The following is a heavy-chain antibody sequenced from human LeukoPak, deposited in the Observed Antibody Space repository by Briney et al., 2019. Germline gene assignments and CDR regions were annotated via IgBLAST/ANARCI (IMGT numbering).Heavy chain of an antibody. D-gene: IGHD6-13*01. CDR2: ICYSGST. CDR3: AVTGAIGAALKVSMDV. V-gene: IGHV4-39*01. Sequence: SETLSLTCTVSGGSISSCSYYWGWICQPPGKGLEWFGSICYSGSTYYNPSLQIRVTISVVTSKTLFSQKLRSVTAADTAVYYCAVTGAIGAALKVSMDVWGQRTTVTVSS. J-gene: IGHJ6*02. CDR1: GGSISSCSYY.